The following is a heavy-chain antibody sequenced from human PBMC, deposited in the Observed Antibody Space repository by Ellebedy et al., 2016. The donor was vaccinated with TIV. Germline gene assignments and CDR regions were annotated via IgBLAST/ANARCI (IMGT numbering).Heavy chain of an antibody. J-gene: IGHJ4*02. D-gene: IGHD3-22*01. CDR2: IIPILGIA. Sequence: AASVKVSCKASGGTFSSYAISWVRQAPGQGLEWMGRIIPILGIANYAQKFQGRVTITADKSTSTDYMELSSLRSEDTAVYYCARDDGDYYDSSGLEDYWGQGTLVTVSS. V-gene: IGHV1-69*04. CDR1: GGTFSSYA. CDR3: ARDDGDYYDSSGLEDY.